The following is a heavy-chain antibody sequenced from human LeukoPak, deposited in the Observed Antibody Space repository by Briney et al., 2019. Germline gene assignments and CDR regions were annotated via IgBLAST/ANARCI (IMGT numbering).Heavy chain of an antibody. Sequence: ASVKVSCKASGYTFTGYYMHWVRQAPGQGLEWMGWINPNSGGTNYAQKFQGRFTMARDTSISTAYMELSRLRSDDAAVYYCASTMIVVPVSRRGWFDPWGQGTLVTVSS. J-gene: IGHJ5*02. CDR1: GYTFTGYY. V-gene: IGHV1-2*02. D-gene: IGHD3-22*01. CDR2: INPNSGGT. CDR3: ASTMIVVPVSRRGWFDP.